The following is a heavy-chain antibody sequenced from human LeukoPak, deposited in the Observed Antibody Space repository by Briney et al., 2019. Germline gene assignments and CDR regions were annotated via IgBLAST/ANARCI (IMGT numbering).Heavy chain of an antibody. D-gene: IGHD2-2*01. CDR2: IYYSGST. Sequence: SETLSLTCTVSGGSISSYYWSWIRQPPGKGLEWIGYIYYSGSTNYNPSLKSRVTISVDTSKNQFSLKLSSVTAADTAVYYCAREYHGAFDIWGQGTMVTVSS. CDR3: AREYHGAFDI. CDR1: GGSISSYY. V-gene: IGHV4-59*01. J-gene: IGHJ3*02.